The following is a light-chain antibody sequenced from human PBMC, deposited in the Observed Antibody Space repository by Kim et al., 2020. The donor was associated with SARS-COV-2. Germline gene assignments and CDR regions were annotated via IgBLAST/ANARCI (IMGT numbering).Light chain of an antibody. J-gene: IGKJ2*01. CDR3: QHLGT. CDR2: GAS. Sequence: EIVMTQSPATLPVSPGERATLSCRASQSVSSNLAWYQQKPGQAPRLLIYGASTRATGIPARFSGSGSGTEFTLTISSLQSEDFAVYYCQHLGTFGQGTKLEI. V-gene: IGKV3-15*01. CDR1: QSVSSN.